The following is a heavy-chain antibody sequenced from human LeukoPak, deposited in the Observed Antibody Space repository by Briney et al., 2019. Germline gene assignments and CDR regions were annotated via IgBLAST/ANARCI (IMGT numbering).Heavy chain of an antibody. J-gene: IGHJ4*02. CDR1: GCTFSDYW. V-gene: IGHV3-7*01. CDR3: ARKVGDY. CDR2: INQDASVS. Sequence: GGALRLSCAASGCTFSDYWMSWIRQAPGQGLEWVANINQDASVSHYIDSVKGRFTISRDNAKNSLFLQMNRLRAEDTALYYCARKVGDYWGQGTLVTVSS. D-gene: IGHD3-16*01.